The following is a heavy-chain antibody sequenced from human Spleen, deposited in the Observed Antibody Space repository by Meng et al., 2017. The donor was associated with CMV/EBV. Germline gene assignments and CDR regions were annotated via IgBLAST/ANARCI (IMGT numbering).Heavy chain of an antibody. V-gene: IGHV2-26*01. CDR3: AHRDYRSGGTCTFDY. J-gene: IGHJ4*02. CDR1: GFSLSNARMG. D-gene: IGHD2-15*01. CDR2: IFSNDEK. Sequence: QVTLKESGPVLVKPTETLTLTCTVSGFSLSNARMGVSWIRQPPGKALEWLAHIFSNDEKSYSTSLKSRLTISKDTSKNQVVLTMTNMDPVDTATYYCAHRDYRSGGTCTFDYWGQGTLVTVSS.